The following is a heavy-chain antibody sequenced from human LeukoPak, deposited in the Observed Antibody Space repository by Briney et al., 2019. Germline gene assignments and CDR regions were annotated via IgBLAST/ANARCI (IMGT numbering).Heavy chain of an antibody. V-gene: IGHV3-30*02. CDR1: GFTFSSYG. CDR3: AKPRIVLMVYAIGDY. CDR2: IRYDGSNK. J-gene: IGHJ4*02. Sequence: GGSLRLSCAASGFTFSSYGMHWVRQAPGKGLEWVAFIRYDGSNKYYADSVKGRFTISRDNSKNTLYLQMNSLRAEDTAVYYCAKPRIVLMVYAIGDYWGQGTLVTASS. D-gene: IGHD2-8*01.